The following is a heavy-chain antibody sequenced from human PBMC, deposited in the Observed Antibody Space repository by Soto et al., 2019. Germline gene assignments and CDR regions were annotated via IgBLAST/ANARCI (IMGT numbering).Heavy chain of an antibody. J-gene: IGHJ3*02. CDR3: VRDLESCGGYCYEDVFDI. CDR2: ISGYDGDT. CDR1: GYTFSTYG. D-gene: IGHD2-21*02. V-gene: IGHV1-18*01. Sequence: QVQLVQSGAEVKKPGASVKVSCKASGYTFSTYGVSWVRQAPGQGLEWMGWISGYDGDTNYAQKIRGRVPMTTDTSTSTAYMELRSLRSDDTAVYYCVRDLESCGGYCYEDVFDIWGQGTRVTVSS.